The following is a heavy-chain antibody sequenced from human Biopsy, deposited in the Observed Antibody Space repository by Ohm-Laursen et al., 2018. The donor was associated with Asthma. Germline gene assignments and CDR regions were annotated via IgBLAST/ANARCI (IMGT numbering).Heavy chain of an antibody. D-gene: IGHD3-22*01. V-gene: IGHV1-8*01. CDR1: GYTFINND. Sequence: ASVKVSCNASGYTFINNDINWVRQAAGQGLEWMGWMNPNSGNTGYAQKFHGRVTMTRDTSINTVYMELSSLRSDDTAVYYCARDPSYFDPSVEGWHLWGQGTMVTVSS. CDR2: MNPNSGNT. CDR3: ARDPSYFDPSVEGWHL. J-gene: IGHJ3*01.